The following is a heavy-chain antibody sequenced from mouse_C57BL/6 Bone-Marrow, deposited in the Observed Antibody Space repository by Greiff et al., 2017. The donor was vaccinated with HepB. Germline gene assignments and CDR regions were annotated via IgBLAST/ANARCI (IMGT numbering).Heavy chain of an antibody. V-gene: IGHV5-6*01. Sequence: EVQLVESGGDLVKPGGSLKLSCAASGFTFSSYGMSWVRQTPDKRLEWVATISSGGSYTYYPDSVKGRFTISRDNAKNTLYLQMSSLKSEDTAMYYCARNWDVGGFAYWGQGTLVTVSA. CDR1: GFTFSSYG. CDR3: ARNWDVGGFAY. D-gene: IGHD4-1*01. J-gene: IGHJ3*01. CDR2: ISSGGSYT.